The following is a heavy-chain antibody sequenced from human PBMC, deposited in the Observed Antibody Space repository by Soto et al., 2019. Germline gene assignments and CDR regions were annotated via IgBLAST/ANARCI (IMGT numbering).Heavy chain of an antibody. J-gene: IGHJ4*02. CDR2: IYWNDDK. V-gene: IGHV2-5*01. D-gene: IGHD6-6*01. CDR1: GFSLSTSGLG. CDR3: AYRLLVSQYSRSSGLFDY. Sequence: SGPTLVNPTQTLALTCTFSGFSLSTSGLGVGWIRQPPGKALEWLALIYWNDDKRYSPSLTSRLTITKDTSKNQVFLTMTKMDPVDTATYDCAYRLLVSQYSRSSGLFDYWGQGTLVTVSS.